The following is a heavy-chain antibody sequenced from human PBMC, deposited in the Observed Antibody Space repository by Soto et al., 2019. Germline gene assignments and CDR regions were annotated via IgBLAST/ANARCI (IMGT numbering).Heavy chain of an antibody. J-gene: IGHJ6*02. V-gene: IGHV3-23*01. Sequence: GGSLRLSCAASGFTFSSYAMSWVRQAPGKGLEWVSAISGSGGSTYYADSVKGRFTISRDNSKNTLYLQMNSLRAEDTAVYYCAKDETLVVAATVYYYYGMDVWGQGTTVTVSS. CDR1: GFTFSSYA. D-gene: IGHD2-15*01. CDR3: AKDETLVVAATVYYYYGMDV. CDR2: ISGSGGST.